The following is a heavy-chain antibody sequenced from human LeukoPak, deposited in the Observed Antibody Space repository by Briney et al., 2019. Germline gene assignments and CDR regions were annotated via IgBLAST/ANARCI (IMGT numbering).Heavy chain of an antibody. CDR3: AKATLYSSGLLDY. D-gene: IGHD6-19*01. Sequence: GRSLRLSCAASGFTFDDYAMHWVRQAPGKGLEWVSGISWNSGSIGYADSVKGRFTISRGNAKNSLYLQMNSLRAEDTALYYCAKATLYSSGLLDYWGQGTLVTVSS. V-gene: IGHV3-9*01. CDR1: GFTFDDYA. CDR2: ISWNSGSI. J-gene: IGHJ4*02.